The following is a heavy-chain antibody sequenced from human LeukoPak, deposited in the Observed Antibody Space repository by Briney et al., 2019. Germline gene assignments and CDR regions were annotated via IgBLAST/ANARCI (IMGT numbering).Heavy chain of an antibody. D-gene: IGHD6-13*01. CDR3: AKDRDSSSWYPSCFDY. CDR2: ISRSGSTI. V-gene: IGHV3-11*04. Sequence: PGGSLRLSCAASGFTFSDYYMSWIRQAPGKGLEWVSYISRSGSTIYYADSVKGRFTISRDNAKNSLYLQMNSLRAEDTAVYYCAKDRDSSSWYPSCFDYWGQGTLVTVSS. CDR1: GFTFSDYY. J-gene: IGHJ4*02.